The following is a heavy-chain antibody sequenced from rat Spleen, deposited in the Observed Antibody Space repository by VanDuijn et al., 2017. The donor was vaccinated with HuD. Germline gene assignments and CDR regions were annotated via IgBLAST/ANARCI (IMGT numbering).Heavy chain of an antibody. CDR1: GFSLSNYG. J-gene: IGHJ4*01. CDR2: IWGDGST. CDR3: ARDGGMYPYGVMDA. D-gene: IGHD1-7*01. Sequence: QVQLKESGPGLVQPSQTLSLTCTVSGFSLSNYGVIWVRQPPGKGLEWMGVIWGDGSTNYNSALTSRLSISRDTSKNQVFLKRNSLQSEDTTTYYCARDGGMYPYGVMDAWGQGASVTVSS. V-gene: IGHV2-13*01.